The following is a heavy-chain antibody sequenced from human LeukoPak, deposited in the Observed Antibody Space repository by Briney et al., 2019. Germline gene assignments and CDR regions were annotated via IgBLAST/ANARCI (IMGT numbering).Heavy chain of an antibody. D-gene: IGHD5/OR15-5a*01. V-gene: IGHV3-74*01. CDR3: ARGVSGTGPDI. Sequence: GGSLRLSCAAPGFTFSSYWMHWVRQAPGKGLVWVSRIKTDGSSTDYADSVKGRFTISRDNAKNTMYLQMNSLRAEDTAVYYCARGVSGTGPDIWGLGTMVTVSS. CDR2: IKTDGSST. J-gene: IGHJ3*02. CDR1: GFTFSSYW.